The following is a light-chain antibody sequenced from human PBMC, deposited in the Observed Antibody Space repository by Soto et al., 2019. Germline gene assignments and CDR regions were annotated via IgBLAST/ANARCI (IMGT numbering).Light chain of an antibody. V-gene: IGKV1-5*03. CDR2: KAS. J-gene: IGKJ2*03. CDR1: QTIFSW. CDR3: QQYNSYPYS. Sequence: IQMTQSPSTLSASVGDRVSITCRASQTIFSWLAWYQQKPGKAPNLLIYKASSLESGVPSRYSGSGSGTEFNLTISGLQPDDFAAYYCQQYNSYPYSFGQGTKLEIK.